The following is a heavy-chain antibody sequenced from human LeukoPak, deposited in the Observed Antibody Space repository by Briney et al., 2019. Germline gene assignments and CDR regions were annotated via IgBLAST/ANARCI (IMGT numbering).Heavy chain of an antibody. V-gene: IGHV3-7*03. CDR2: IKQDGSEK. CDR1: GFTFSSYW. Sequence: GGSLRLSCAASGFTFSSYWMSWVRQAPGKGLEWVANIKQDGSEKYYVDSVKGRFTISRDNAKNSLYLQMNSLRAEDTAVYYCARVLGITGRTSTYYFDYWGRGTLVTVSS. CDR3: ARVLGITGRTSTYYFDY. D-gene: IGHD1-20*01. J-gene: IGHJ4*02.